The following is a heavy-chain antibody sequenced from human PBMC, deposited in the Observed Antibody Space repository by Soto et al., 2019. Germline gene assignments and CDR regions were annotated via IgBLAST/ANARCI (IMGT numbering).Heavy chain of an antibody. CDR1: DFTFNNAW. CDR2: IKSNTEGGTT. D-gene: IGHD1-26*01. V-gene: IGHV3-15*07. J-gene: IGHJ4*02. Sequence: PGGSRRLSCAASDFTFNNAWMNWVRQAPGKGLEWVGRIKSNTEGGTTDYAAPVKGRFTISRDDSKNMLYLQMNSLKTEDTALYYCTTLPQKSEFDYWGQGTPVTVSS. CDR3: TTLPQKSEFDY.